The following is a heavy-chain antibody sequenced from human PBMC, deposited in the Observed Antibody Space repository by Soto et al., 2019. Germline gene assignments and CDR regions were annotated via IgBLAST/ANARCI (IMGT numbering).Heavy chain of an antibody. CDR3: AGELDSQGLFDY. V-gene: IGHV4-59*01. CDR2: IYYRGRT. CDR1: GGSMMSYY. Sequence: SATLSLTCSVSGGSMMSYYWIWIRQPPGKGVEGIGYIYYRGRTNYNPSLKSRVTMSMDMSKNQFSLKLNSVTTADTAVYFGAGELDSQGLFDYWGQGTLVTVSS. J-gene: IGHJ4*02. D-gene: IGHD1-1*01.